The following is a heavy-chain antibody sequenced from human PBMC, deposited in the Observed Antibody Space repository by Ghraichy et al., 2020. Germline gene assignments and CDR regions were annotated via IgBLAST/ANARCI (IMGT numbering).Heavy chain of an antibody. J-gene: IGHJ4*02. D-gene: IGHD3-3*01. CDR2: IYHSGST. V-gene: IGHV4-4*02. Sequence: SETLSLTCAVSGGSISSSNWWSWVRQPPGKGLEWIGEIYHSGSTNYNPSLKSRVTISVDKSKNQFSLKLSSVTAADTAVYYCARVNYDFWSGPIDYWGQGTLVTVSS. CDR3: ARVNYDFWSGPIDY. CDR1: GGSISSSNW.